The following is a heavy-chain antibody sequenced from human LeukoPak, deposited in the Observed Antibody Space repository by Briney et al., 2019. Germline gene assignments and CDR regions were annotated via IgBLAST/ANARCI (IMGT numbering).Heavy chain of an antibody. CDR3: ARGNWGHGSFDY. D-gene: IGHD7-27*01. Sequence: PGGALRLSRAASGFTLCRYAVSLGPQAPGERLEWVSAIICSGGSTYYADSVKGRFTISRDNSKNTLYLQMNSLRAEDTAVYYCARGNWGHGSFDYWGQGTLVTVSS. CDR2: IICSGGST. J-gene: IGHJ4*02. CDR1: GFTLCRYA. V-gene: IGHV3-23*01.